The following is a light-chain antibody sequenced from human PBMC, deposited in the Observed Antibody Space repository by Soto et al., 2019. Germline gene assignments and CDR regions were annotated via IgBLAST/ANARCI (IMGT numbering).Light chain of an antibody. Sequence: ETVMTQSPATLSVSPGERATLSCRASQSITSNLAWYQQKPGQAPRLLIYGTSSRATGIPARFSGSGSGTEFTLTISGLQSEDFAVYYCQQYNNWPRRTFGQGTKVDIK. J-gene: IGKJ1*01. CDR1: QSITSN. CDR2: GTS. CDR3: QQYNNWPRRT. V-gene: IGKV3D-15*01.